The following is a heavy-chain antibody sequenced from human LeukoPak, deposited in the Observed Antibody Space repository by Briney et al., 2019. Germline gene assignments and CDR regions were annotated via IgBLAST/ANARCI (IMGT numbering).Heavy chain of an antibody. CDR1: GYSISSGYY. V-gene: IGHV4-38-2*01. Sequence: SETLSLTCAVSGYSISSGYYWGWIRQPPGKGLEWIGRIYHSGSTYYNPSLKSRVTISVDTSKNQFSLKLSSVTAADTAVYYCARLDPAGIAVAGTIDYWGQGTLVTVSS. CDR2: IYHSGST. D-gene: IGHD6-19*01. J-gene: IGHJ4*02. CDR3: ARLDPAGIAVAGTIDY.